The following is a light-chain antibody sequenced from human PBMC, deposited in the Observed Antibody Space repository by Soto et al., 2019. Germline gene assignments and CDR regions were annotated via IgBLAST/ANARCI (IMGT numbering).Light chain of an antibody. V-gene: IGLV1-40*01. CDR2: GNS. CDR3: QSYDSGVTGSV. Sequence: QSVLTQPPSVSGAPGQRVTISCTGSSSNIGAGYDVHWYQQLPGTAPKLLMYGNSNRPSGVPDRFSGSKSGTSASLAITGLQAEDEADYYCQSYDSGVTGSVFGTGTKVTVL. J-gene: IGLJ1*01. CDR1: SSNIGAGYD.